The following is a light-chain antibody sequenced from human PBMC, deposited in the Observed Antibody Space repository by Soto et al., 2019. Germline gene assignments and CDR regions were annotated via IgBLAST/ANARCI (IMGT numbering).Light chain of an antibody. CDR1: QSVSSRH. V-gene: IGKV3-20*01. CDR2: GVF. CDR3: QHYGYPQWT. J-gene: IGKJ1*01. Sequence: IVLTQSPGTLSLSPGERATLSCRASQSVSSRHLAWYQQRPGQAPRLLSRGVFIRAAGIPDRFRGSGSETEFTLTISRLEPEDSEVYFCQHYGYPQWTFGQGTKVDIK.